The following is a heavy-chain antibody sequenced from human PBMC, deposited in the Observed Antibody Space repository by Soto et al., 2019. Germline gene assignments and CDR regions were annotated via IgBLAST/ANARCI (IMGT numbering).Heavy chain of an antibody. CDR1: GGSINSYF. Sequence: QVQLQESGPGLVRPSETLSLTCTVSGGSINSYFWSWIRQSPGKGLEWIGHIYYSGSTSYSPSRKSRVSISVDTSKNQFSLEVHSVTAADTAVYYCARAGTNMVQFDYWGQGTLVTVSS. J-gene: IGHJ4*02. D-gene: IGHD3-10*01. V-gene: IGHV4-59*01. CDR2: IYYSGST. CDR3: ARAGTNMVQFDY.